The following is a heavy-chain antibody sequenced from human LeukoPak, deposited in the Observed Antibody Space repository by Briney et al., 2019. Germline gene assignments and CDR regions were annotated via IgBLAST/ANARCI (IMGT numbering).Heavy chain of an antibody. CDR2: IYSSGST. V-gene: IGHV4-39*07. CDR3: ARDYFRYDSSGYYYYGMDV. D-gene: IGHD3-22*01. Sequence: PSETLSLTCTVSGGSIRSSSYYWGWIRQPPGKGLEWIGSIYSSGSTYFNPSLKSRVTISVDTSKNQFSLKLSSVTAADTAVYYCARDYFRYDSSGYYYYGMDVWGQGTTVTVSS. CDR1: GGSIRSSSYY. J-gene: IGHJ6*02.